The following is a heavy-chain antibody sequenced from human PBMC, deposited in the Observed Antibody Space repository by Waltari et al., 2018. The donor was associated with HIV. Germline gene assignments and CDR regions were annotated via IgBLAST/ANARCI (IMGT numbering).Heavy chain of an antibody. Sequence: EVQLVESGGGLVQPGGSLRLSCAASGFTFRSYWMHWVRQAPGKGLLWVSCVSSDGSTTNSADSVKGRLTISRDNAQNTLYLQMNRLRADDTAVYYCARENTMTYYDALDIWGQGTMVTVSS. J-gene: IGHJ3*02. CDR3: ARENTMTYYDALDI. D-gene: IGHD4-17*01. V-gene: IGHV3-74*01. CDR1: GFTFRSYW. CDR2: VSSDGSTT.